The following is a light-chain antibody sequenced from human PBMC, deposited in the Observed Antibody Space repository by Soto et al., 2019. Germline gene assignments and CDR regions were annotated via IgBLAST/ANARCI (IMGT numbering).Light chain of an antibody. V-gene: IGLV2-18*02. CDR3: TSYASGSAYV. J-gene: IGLJ1*01. CDR1: SSDVGGYNR. CDR2: DVS. Sequence: QSVLTQPPSVSGSPGQSVAISCTGTSSDVGGYNRVSWYQQAPGKAPKLLIYDVSNRPSGGSTRFSGPKSGNTASLTISGLQAEDEADYYCTSYASGSAYVFGPGTKVTVL.